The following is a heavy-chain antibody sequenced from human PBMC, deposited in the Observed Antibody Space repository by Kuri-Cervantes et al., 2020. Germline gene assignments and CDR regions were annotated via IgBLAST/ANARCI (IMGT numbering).Heavy chain of an antibody. J-gene: IGHJ4*02. CDR2: ISWNSGSI. D-gene: IGHD2-2*01. V-gene: IGHV3-9*01. CDR1: GFTFDDYA. Sequence: SLKISCAASGFTFDDYAMHWVRQAPGKGLEWVSGISWNSGSIGYADSVKGRFTISRDNGKNSLHLQMNSLTAEDTAVYYCAKGSQYQLLLIWVDYWGQGTLVTVSS. CDR3: AKGSQYQLLLIWVDY.